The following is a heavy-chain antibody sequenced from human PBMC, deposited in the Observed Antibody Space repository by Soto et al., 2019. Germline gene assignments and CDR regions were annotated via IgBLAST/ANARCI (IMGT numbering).Heavy chain of an antibody. V-gene: IGHV1-18*01. D-gene: IGHD6-19*01. CDR3: EREPVAGIWFDP. J-gene: IGHJ5*02. CDR1: GYTFTSYG. Sequence: QVQLVQSGAEVKKPGASVKVSCKASGYTFTSYGISWVRQDPGQGLEWMGWINSYNGNTNYAQKLQGRVTMTSDTSTRTAYMELRSLRSDDTAVNYCEREPVAGIWFDPWGQGTLVTVSS. CDR2: INSYNGNT.